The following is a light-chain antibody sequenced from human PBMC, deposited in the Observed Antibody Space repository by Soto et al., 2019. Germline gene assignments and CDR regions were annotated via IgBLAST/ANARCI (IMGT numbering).Light chain of an antibody. J-gene: IGLJ1*01. CDR3: CSYAGGCTVV. CDR2: DVS. Sequence: QSVLTQPRSVSGSPGQSITISCTGTSNDVGGYDYVSWYQQHPGKAPKLIIYDVSNRPSGVPNRFSGSKSGNTASLTISALQAEDEADYYCCSYAGGCTVVFGTGTKLTVL. CDR1: SNDVGGYDY. V-gene: IGLV2-11*01.